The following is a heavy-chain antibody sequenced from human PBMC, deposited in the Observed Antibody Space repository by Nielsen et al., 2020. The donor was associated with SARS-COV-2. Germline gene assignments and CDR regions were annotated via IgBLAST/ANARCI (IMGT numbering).Heavy chain of an antibody. V-gene: IGHV3-9*01. CDR3: ARDVRPGVTSWFEFAMDV. CDR1: GFTFLDYA. CDR2: LTGDSGRV. J-gene: IGHJ6*02. Sequence: SLKISFSVSGFTFLDYAMYWVRQPPGKGLEWVASLTGDSGRVDYADSVKGRFTISQDNAKNSLFLQMKSLRVDDTAFYFCARDVRPGVTSWFEFAMDVWGLGIAVTV. D-gene: IGHD2-21*02.